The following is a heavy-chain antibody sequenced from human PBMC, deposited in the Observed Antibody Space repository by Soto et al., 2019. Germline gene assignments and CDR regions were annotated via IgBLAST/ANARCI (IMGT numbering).Heavy chain of an antibody. D-gene: IGHD5-18*01. CDR3: TSRRDWTAVDPLDY. J-gene: IGHJ4*02. Sequence: PGGFLRLSCAASGFTFSDSAMHWVRQASGKGLEWVGRIRNKGNNYATAYTASVKGRFTISRDDSKNTVYLQMNSLKIDDTAVYYCTSRRDWTAVDPLDYWGLGTLVTVSS. V-gene: IGHV3-73*01. CDR2: IRNKGNNYAT. CDR1: GFTFSDSA.